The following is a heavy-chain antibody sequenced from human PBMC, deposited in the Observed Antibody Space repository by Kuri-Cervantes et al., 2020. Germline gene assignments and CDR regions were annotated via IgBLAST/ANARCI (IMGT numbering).Heavy chain of an antibody. D-gene: IGHD3-10*01. CDR1: GYTFTNYA. J-gene: IGHJ6*03. V-gene: IGHV1-3*01. CDR2: VNGGNGNA. Sequence: ASVKVSCKTSGYTFTNYALHWVRQAPGQRLEWMGWVNGGNGNAKYSQKFQGRVTITRDTSASTAYMELSSLRSEDTAVYYCARGDGSGSYYRSYYYYYYMDVWGKGTTVTVSS. CDR3: ARGDGSGSYYRSYYYYYYMDV.